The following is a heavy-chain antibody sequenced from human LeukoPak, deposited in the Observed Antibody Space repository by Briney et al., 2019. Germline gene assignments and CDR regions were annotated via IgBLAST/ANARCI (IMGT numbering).Heavy chain of an antibody. Sequence: SETLSLTCTVSGDSISSYYWSWIRQPPGKGLEWIGYIYYSGSTNYNPSLKSRVTISVDTSKNQFSLKLSSVTAADTAVYYCARIDSSGYEVPQYYFDYWGQGTLVTVSS. CDR3: ARIDSSGYEVPQYYFDY. J-gene: IGHJ4*02. CDR1: GDSISSYY. V-gene: IGHV4-59*12. D-gene: IGHD3-22*01. CDR2: IYYSGST.